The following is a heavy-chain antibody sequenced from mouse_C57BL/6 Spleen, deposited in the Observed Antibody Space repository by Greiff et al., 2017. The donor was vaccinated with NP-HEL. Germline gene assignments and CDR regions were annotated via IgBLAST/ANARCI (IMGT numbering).Heavy chain of an antibody. CDR1: GYTFTSYW. J-gene: IGHJ2*01. CDR2: IDPSDSYT. CDR3: ARAGRYFDY. Sequence: VQLQQPGAELVRPGTSVKLSCKASGYTFTSYWMHWVKQRPGQGLEWIGVIDPSDSYTNYNQKFKGKATLTVDTSSSTAYMQLSSLTSEDSAVYYCARAGRYFDYWGQGTTLTVSS. D-gene: IGHD4-1*01. V-gene: IGHV1-59*01.